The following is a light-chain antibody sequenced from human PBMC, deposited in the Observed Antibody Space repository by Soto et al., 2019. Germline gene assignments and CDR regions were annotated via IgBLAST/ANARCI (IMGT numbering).Light chain of an antibody. Sequence: DIQMTQSPSTLSASVGDRVTITCRASQSISSWLAWYQQKPGKAPKLLIYKASSLESGVPSRFSGSGSGTEFTVTISSMQPDDFATYYCQQYNSYSPTWTFGQGTKVEIK. CDR3: QQYNSYSPTWT. CDR2: KAS. J-gene: IGKJ1*01. CDR1: QSISSW. V-gene: IGKV1-5*03.